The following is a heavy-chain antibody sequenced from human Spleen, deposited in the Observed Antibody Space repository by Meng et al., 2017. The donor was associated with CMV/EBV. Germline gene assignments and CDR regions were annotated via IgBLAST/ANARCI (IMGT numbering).Heavy chain of an antibody. J-gene: IGHJ6*02. D-gene: IGHD1-14*01. CDR2: INGGGFNT. Sequence: GESLKISCSASGFTFSSYAINWVRQAPGKGLEWVSGINGGGFNTYYADSVKGRFTISRDNSNNLVYLQMNCLRPEDPAVYYCAKGNRQNPFYHGMHVWGQGSTVIVSS. CDR1: GFTFSSYA. V-gene: IGHV3-23*01. CDR3: AKGNRQNPFYHGMHV.